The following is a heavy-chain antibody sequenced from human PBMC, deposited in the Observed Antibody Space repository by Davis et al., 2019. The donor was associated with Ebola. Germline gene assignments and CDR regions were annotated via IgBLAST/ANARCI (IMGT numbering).Heavy chain of an antibody. D-gene: IGHD6-19*01. V-gene: IGHV3-48*02. Sequence: PGGSLRLSCAASGFTFSSYSMNWVRQAPGKGLEWLSYIGTGGTPIYYVDSVQGRFTISRDNAKNSLYLQMNSLRDEDTAVYYCARSEQWLVRHYDYWGQGTLVTVSS. CDR2: IGTGGTPI. CDR3: ARSEQWLVRHYDY. CDR1: GFTFSSYS. J-gene: IGHJ4*02.